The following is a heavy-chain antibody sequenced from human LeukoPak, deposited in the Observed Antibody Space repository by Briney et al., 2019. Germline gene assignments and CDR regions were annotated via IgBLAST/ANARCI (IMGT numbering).Heavy chain of an antibody. CDR2: INDSGAGT. J-gene: IGHJ3*02. D-gene: IGHD1-26*01. CDR3: ARDGIVGAYYPRGAFDI. Sequence: PGGSLRLSCAASGFTFSSYAMSWVRQAPGKGLKWVSTINDSGAGTYYADSVKGRFTISRDNSKNTLYLQMNSLRAEDTAVYYCARDGIVGAYYPRGAFDIWGQGTMVTVSS. V-gene: IGHV3-23*01. CDR1: GFTFSSYA.